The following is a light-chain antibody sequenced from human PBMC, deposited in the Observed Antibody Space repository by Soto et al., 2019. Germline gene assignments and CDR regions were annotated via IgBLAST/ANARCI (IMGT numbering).Light chain of an antibody. V-gene: IGKV1-5*01. CDR1: QSISSW. CDR3: QQYESYSPWT. CDR2: DAS. J-gene: IGKJ1*01. Sequence: DIQMTQSPSTLSASLGDRATITCRAGQSISSWLAWYQQKPGKAPKLLIYDASTLQSGVPSRYSGSGSGTEFTLTISNLQPDDFATYYCQQYESYSPWTFGQGTKVDI.